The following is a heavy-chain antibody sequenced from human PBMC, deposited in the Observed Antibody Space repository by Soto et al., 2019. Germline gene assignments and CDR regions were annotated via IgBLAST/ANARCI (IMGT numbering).Heavy chain of an antibody. Sequence: QLQLQESGPGLVKPSETLSLTCTVSGGSISSSSYYWGWIRQPPGKGLEWIGSIYYSGSTYYNPSLRSRVTISVDTSKNQFSLKLSSVTAADTAVYYCAGSFCGGDCYPEGRWFAPWGQGTLVTVSS. CDR1: GGSISSSSYY. D-gene: IGHD2-21*02. V-gene: IGHV4-39*01. CDR3: AGSFCGGDCYPEGRWFAP. CDR2: IYYSGST. J-gene: IGHJ5*02.